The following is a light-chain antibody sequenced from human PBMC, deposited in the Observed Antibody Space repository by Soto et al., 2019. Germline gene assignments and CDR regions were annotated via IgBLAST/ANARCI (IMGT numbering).Light chain of an antibody. CDR3: SSYTSSSTLVV. Sequence: QSALTQPASVSESPGQSITISCSGTSNDVGGYNYVSWYQQHPGKAPKLIIYDVSNRPSGVSNRFSGSKSGNTASLTISGLQAEDEADYYCSSYTSSSTLVVFGGGTKVTVL. CDR1: SNDVGGYNY. V-gene: IGLV2-14*01. J-gene: IGLJ2*01. CDR2: DVS.